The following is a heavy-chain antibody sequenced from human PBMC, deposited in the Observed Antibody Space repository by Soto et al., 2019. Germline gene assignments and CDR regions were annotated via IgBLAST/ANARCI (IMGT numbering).Heavy chain of an antibody. Sequence: EVQLVESGGGLVQPGGSLRLSCAASGFTLRDYWMSWVRQAPGKGLEWVANIKQDGSEIYYVDSVEGRFTISRDNAKNSLFLQMNSLRAEDTAVYYCLITTSAFDIWGQETLVTVSS. CDR1: GFTLRDYW. D-gene: IGHD4-4*01. CDR2: IKQDGSEI. J-gene: IGHJ3*02. CDR3: LITTSAFDI. V-gene: IGHV3-7*01.